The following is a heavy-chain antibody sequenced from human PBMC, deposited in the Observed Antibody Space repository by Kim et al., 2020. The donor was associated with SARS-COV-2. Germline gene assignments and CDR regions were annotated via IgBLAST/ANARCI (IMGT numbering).Heavy chain of an antibody. CDR3: ARKEGGKNWPLDY. CDR2: INPNSGGT. CDR1: GYTFTDYR. D-gene: IGHD1-1*01. Sequence: ASVKVSCKASGYTFTDYRIHWVRQAPGQRLEWMGWINPNSGGTDYAQRFHGRVTITRDTSISTAYMEVSRLTSDDTAVYYCARKEGGKNWPLDYWGQGTLVTVSS. V-gene: IGHV1-2*02. J-gene: IGHJ4*02.